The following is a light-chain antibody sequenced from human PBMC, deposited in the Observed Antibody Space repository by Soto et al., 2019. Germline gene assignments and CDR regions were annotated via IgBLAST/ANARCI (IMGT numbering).Light chain of an antibody. Sequence: EIVMTQSPATLSVSPGERATLSCRASQSVSSNLAWYQQKPGQAPSLLIYDGSTRAIGIPDRFSGSGSGTDFTLTISRLEPEDFGVYFCQQYDTSPTFGQGTKVDIK. CDR2: DGS. CDR3: QQYDTSPT. V-gene: IGKV3D-15*02. CDR1: QSVSSN. J-gene: IGKJ1*01.